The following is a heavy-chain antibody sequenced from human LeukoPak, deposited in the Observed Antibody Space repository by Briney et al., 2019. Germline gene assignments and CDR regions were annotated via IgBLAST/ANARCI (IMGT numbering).Heavy chain of an antibody. V-gene: IGHV3-23*01. CDR3: AKANSPYYYDSSGYSTFDY. D-gene: IGHD3-22*01. Sequence: GGSLRLSCAASGFTFSSYAMNWVRQAPGKGLEWVSGMSGSGVSPYYADSVKGRFTMSRDNTKNTLYLQMNSLRAEDTAVYYCAKANSPYYYDSSGYSTFDYWGQGTLVTVSS. J-gene: IGHJ4*02. CDR2: MSGSGVSP. CDR1: GFTFSSYA.